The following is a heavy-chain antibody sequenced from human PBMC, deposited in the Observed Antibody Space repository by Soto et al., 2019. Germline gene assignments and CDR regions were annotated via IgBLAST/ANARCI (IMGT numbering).Heavy chain of an antibody. J-gene: IGHJ4*02. CDR2: IYYSGST. V-gene: IGHV4-31*03. CDR1: GGSISSGGYY. CDR3: ASAVVTAIAFDY. D-gene: IGHD2-21*02. Sequence: PSETLSLTCTVSGGSISSGGYYWSWIRQHPGKGLEWIGYIYYSGSTYYNPSLKSRVTISVDTSKNQFSLKLSSVTATDTAVYYCASAVVTAIAFDYWGQGTLVTVSS.